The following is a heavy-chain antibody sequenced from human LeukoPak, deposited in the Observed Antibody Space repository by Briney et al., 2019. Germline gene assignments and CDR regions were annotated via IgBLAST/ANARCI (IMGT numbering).Heavy chain of an antibody. V-gene: IGHV4-61*02. J-gene: IGHJ4*02. CDR1: GGSISSGSYY. Sequence: PSQTLSLTCIVSGGSISSGSYYWSWIRQPAGKGLEWIGRIYTSGSTNYNPSLKSRVTISVDTSKNQFSLKLSSVTAADTAVYYCARELLTYYYDSSGFWDYFDYWGQGTLVTVSS. CDR3: ARELLTYYYDSSGFWDYFDY. CDR2: IYTSGST. D-gene: IGHD3-22*01.